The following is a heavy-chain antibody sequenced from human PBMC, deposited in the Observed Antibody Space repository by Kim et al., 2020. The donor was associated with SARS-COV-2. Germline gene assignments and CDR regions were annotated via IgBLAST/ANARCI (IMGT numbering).Heavy chain of an antibody. CDR2: ISYDGSNK. CDR3: AKELYDSSGKYFQH. CDR1: GFTFSSYG. D-gene: IGHD3-22*01. V-gene: IGHV3-30*18. J-gene: IGHJ1*01. Sequence: GGSLRLSCAASGFTFSSYGMHWVRQAPGKGLEWVAVISYDGSNKYYADSVKGRFTISRDNSKNTLYLQMNSLRAEDTAVYYCAKELYDSSGKYFQHWGQGTLVTVSS.